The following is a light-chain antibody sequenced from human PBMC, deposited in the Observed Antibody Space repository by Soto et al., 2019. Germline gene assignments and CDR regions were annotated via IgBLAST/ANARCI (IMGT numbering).Light chain of an antibody. V-gene: IGLV2-14*01. CDR2: DVT. CDR1: NTDVGGYNY. Sequence: QSVLTQPASVSGSPGQSITISCTGTNTDVGGYNYVCWYQQQPGKAPQLIIYDVTNRPSGVSNRFSGSRSGNTASLTISGLQAEDEDDYFCSSYTSSNTVTFGGGTQLTVL. J-gene: IGLJ2*01. CDR3: SSYTSSNTVT.